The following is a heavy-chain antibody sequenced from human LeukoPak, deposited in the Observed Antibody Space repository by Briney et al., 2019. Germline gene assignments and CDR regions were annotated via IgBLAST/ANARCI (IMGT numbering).Heavy chain of an antibody. CDR1: GFTFSSYS. CDR3: AREFGDYCSGGSCYPGYFDY. D-gene: IGHD2-15*01. CDR2: ISSSSYI. J-gene: IGHJ4*02. Sequence: GGSLRLSCAASGFTFSSYSMNWVRQAPGKGLEWVSSISSSSYIYYADSVKGRFTISRGNAKNSLYLQMNSLRAEDTAVYYCAREFGDYCSGGSCYPGYFDYWGQGTLVTVSS. V-gene: IGHV3-21*01.